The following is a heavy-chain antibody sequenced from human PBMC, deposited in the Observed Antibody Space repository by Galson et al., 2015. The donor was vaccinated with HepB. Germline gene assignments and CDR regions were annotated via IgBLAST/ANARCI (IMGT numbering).Heavy chain of an antibody. J-gene: IGHJ1*01. CDR2: IIPIFGTA. V-gene: IGHV1-69*13. Sequence: SVKVSCKASGGTFSSYAISWVRQAPGQGLEWMGGIIPIFGTANYAQKFQGRVTITADESTSTASMELSSLRSEDTAVYYCASDCSSTSCYAEYFQHWGQGTLVTVSS. D-gene: IGHD2-2*01. CDR1: GGTFSSYA. CDR3: ASDCSSTSCYAEYFQH.